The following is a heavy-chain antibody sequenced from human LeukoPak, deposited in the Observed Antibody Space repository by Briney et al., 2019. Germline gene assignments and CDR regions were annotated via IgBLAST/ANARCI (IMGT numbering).Heavy chain of an antibody. CDR3: ARAQIGYSSGWYETAGGWHFDY. D-gene: IGHD6-19*01. J-gene: IGHJ4*02. CDR2: IIPIFGTA. CDR1: GGTFSSYA. Sequence: SVKVSCKASGGTFSSYAISWVRQAPGQGLEWMGGIIPIFGTANYAQKFQGRVTITTDESTSTAYMELSSLRSEDTAVYHCARAQIGYSSGWYETAGGWHFDYWGQGTLVTVSS. V-gene: IGHV1-69*05.